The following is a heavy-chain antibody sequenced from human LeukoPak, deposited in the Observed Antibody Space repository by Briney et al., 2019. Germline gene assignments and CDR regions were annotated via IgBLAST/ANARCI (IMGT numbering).Heavy chain of an antibody. CDR1: GGTFSSYA. CDR2: IIPIFGTA. D-gene: IGHD6-13*01. J-gene: IGHJ4*02. V-gene: IGHV1-69*05. Sequence: SVKVSCKASGGTFSSYAISWVRQAPGQGLEWMGGIIPIFGTANYAQKFQGRVTITTDESTSTAYMELSSLRSEDTAVYYCARDSPGAAAPLLIDYWGQGTLVTVSS. CDR3: ARDSPGAAAPLLIDY.